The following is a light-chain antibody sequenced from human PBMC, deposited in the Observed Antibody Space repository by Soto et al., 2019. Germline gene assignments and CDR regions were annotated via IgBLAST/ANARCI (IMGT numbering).Light chain of an antibody. J-gene: IGKJ1*01. CDR3: QHYNDWPPWT. Sequence: EIVLRQSPATLSVSPGERATLSCRASQDIRSHLAWYQQKPGQSPRLLIFGASTRATGIPARFSGSGSGTEFTRTISSLQSEDFAVYYCQHYNDWPPWTFGQGTKVELK. CDR2: GAS. CDR1: QDIRSH. V-gene: IGKV3-15*01.